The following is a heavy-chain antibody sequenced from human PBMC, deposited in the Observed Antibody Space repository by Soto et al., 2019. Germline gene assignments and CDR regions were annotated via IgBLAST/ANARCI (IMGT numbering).Heavy chain of an antibody. Sequence: EVQLVESGGGLVKPGGSLRLSCVGSGFTFSNYWMHWVRQTPGEGLVWVPRLNSDGSNTDYADSVKGRFSISRDNAKNTVYLQMNSLRADDTALYYCARGAKGQWLVDFWGQGTLVTVSS. D-gene: IGHD6-19*01. J-gene: IGHJ4*02. CDR2: LNSDGSNT. CDR3: ARGAKGQWLVDF. CDR1: GFTFSNYW. V-gene: IGHV3-74*02.